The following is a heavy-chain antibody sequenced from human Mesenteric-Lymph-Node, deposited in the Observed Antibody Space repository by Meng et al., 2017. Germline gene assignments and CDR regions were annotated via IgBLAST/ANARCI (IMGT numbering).Heavy chain of an antibody. V-gene: IGHV1-69*06. Sequence: QVRLVQVGAEVRKPGSSVKVSCKASGGTFSSYAISWVRQAPGQGLEWMGGIIPIFGTANYAQKFQGRVTITADKSTSTAYMELSSLRSEDTAVYYCAREESIYDSSGYFDYWGQGTLVTVSS. CDR1: GGTFSSYA. CDR2: IIPIFGTA. D-gene: IGHD3-22*01. J-gene: IGHJ4*02. CDR3: AREESIYDSSGYFDY.